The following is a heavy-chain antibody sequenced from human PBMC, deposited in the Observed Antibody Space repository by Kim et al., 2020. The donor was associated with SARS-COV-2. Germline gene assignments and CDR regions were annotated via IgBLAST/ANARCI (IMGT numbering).Heavy chain of an antibody. D-gene: IGHD6-19*01. CDR2: ISAYNGNT. Sequence: ASVKVSCKASGYTFTSYGISWVRQAPGQGLEWMGWISAYNGNTNYAQKLQGRVTMTTDTSTSTAYMELRSLRSDDTAVYYCASWYSSGWYGWFDPWGQGTLVTVSS. J-gene: IGHJ5*02. V-gene: IGHV1-18*01. CDR3: ASWYSSGWYGWFDP. CDR1: GYTFTSYG.